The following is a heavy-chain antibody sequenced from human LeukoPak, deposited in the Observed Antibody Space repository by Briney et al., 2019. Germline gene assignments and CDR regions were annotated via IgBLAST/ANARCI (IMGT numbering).Heavy chain of an antibody. CDR1: GGSFSGYY. J-gene: IGHJ4*02. Sequence: SETLSLTCAVYGGSFSGYYWSWIRQPPGKGLEWIGEINHSGSTNYNPSLKSRVTISVDTSKNQFSLKLSSVTAADTAVYYCARGTKPTPGDGYKVHLYYFDYWGQGTLVTVSS. V-gene: IGHV4-34*01. D-gene: IGHD5-24*01. CDR2: INHSGST. CDR3: ARGTKPTPGDGYKVHLYYFDY.